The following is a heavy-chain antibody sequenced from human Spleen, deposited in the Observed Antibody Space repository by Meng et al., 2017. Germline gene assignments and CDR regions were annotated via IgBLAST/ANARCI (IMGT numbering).Heavy chain of an antibody. CDR1: GYTFTDSY. J-gene: IGHJ4*02. V-gene: IGHV1-2*06. CDR2: INPNSGGT. CDR3: ARGGELDS. Sequence: QVKLMRSWAEVKCHGASVKVSCKASGYTFTDSYMHWVRQAPGKGLEWMGRINPNSGGTIYAQKFQGRVTMTRDTSISTAYMELRRLRSEDTAVYYSARGGELDSWGQGTLVTVSS.